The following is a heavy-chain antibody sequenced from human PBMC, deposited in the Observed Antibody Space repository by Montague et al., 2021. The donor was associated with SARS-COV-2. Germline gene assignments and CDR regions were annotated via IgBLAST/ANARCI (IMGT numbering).Heavy chain of an antibody. V-gene: IGHV4-59*01. J-gene: IGHJ5*02. CDR2: IYYSGGT. Sequence: SETLSLTCSVSGGSFSPYFWTWIRQTPGKGLEWIGYIYYSGGTIYNPSLKSRVIISVDTSKGQFSLKLSSVTAADTAVYYCARDGVIAGGRLPHGFDPWGQGTLVTVSS. CDR1: GGSFSPYF. CDR3: ARDGVIAGGRLPHGFDP. D-gene: IGHD6-13*01.